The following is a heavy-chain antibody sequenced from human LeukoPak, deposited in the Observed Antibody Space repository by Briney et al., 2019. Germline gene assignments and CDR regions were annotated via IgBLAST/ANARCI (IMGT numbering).Heavy chain of an antibody. D-gene: IGHD3-10*01. J-gene: IGHJ4*02. CDR1: GYSFSRYN. CDR2: INIKTGNP. CDR3: ARVKSYGGPEFDY. Sequence: WASVKVSCKASGYSFSRYNMNWVRQAPGQGLEWMGWINIKTGNPTYAQGFTGRFDFSLDTSVSTAYLQISSLKAEDTTVYYCARVKSYGGPEFDYWGQGTLVTVSS. V-gene: IGHV7-4-1*02.